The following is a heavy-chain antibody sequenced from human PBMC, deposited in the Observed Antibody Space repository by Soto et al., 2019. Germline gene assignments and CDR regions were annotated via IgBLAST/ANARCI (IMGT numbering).Heavy chain of an antibody. CDR2: ISAYNGNT. CDR3: ARVILSGSTYYDILTGYYGALGY. CDR1: GYTFTSYG. Sequence: HVPLVQSGAEVKKPGASVKVSCKASGYTFTSYGISWVRQAPGQGLEWMGWISAYNGNTNYAQKLQGRVTMTTDTSTSTAYMELRSLRSDDTAVYYCARVILSGSTYYDILTGYYGALGYWGQGTLVTVSS. J-gene: IGHJ4*02. D-gene: IGHD3-9*01. V-gene: IGHV1-18*04.